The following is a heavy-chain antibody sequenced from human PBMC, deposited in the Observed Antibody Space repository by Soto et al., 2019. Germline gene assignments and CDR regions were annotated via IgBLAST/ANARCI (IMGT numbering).Heavy chain of an antibody. V-gene: IGHV1-46*01. CDR3: AAGWNSDY. J-gene: IGHJ4*02. Sequence: QVHLVQSGAEVKKPGASVKVSCKASGHTFTSYYIHWARQAPGQGLEWMGIINPTGGSTTYAQKFQGRVTMTRDTSTSTVYMELSSLRSEDTAVYYCAAGWNSDYWGQGTLVTVSS. CDR2: INPTGGST. CDR1: GHTFTSYY. D-gene: IGHD1-1*01.